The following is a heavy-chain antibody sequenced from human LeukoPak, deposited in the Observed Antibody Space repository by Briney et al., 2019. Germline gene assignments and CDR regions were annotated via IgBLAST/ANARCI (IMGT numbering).Heavy chain of an antibody. D-gene: IGHD6-6*01. V-gene: IGHV4-34*01. CDR2: INHSGST. Sequence: KPSETLSLTCAVYGGSFSGYYWSWIRQPPGKGLEWIGEINHSGSTNYNPSLKSRVTISVDTSKNQFSLKLSSVTAADTAVYYCAALPRKYSMGVDVWGQGTTVTVSS. CDR1: GGSFSGYY. J-gene: IGHJ6*02. CDR3: AALPRKYSMGVDV.